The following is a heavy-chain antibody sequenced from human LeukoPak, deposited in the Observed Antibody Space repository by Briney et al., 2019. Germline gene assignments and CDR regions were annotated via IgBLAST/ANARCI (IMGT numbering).Heavy chain of an antibody. CDR1: GFTFSSYE. V-gene: IGHV3-48*03. Sequence: GGSLRLSCAASGFTFSSYEMNWVRQAPGKGLEWVSYISSSGSTIYYADSVKGRFTISRDNAKNSLYLQMNSLRAEDTAVYYCARDRWPRLPYYYYMDVWGKGTTVTVSS. D-gene: IGHD5-12*01. J-gene: IGHJ6*03. CDR2: ISSSGSTI. CDR3: ARDRWPRLPYYYYMDV.